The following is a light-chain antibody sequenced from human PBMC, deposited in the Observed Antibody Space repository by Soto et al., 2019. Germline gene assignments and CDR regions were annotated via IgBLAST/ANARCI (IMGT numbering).Light chain of an antibody. CDR2: DVS. V-gene: IGLV2-14*01. CDR3: SSYTSSSPVV. J-gene: IGLJ2*01. CDR1: RRAVGGYNY. Sequence: SALTQPASVSGSPGQSVTISFPGTRRAVGGYNYVSWYQQHPGKAPKLMIYDVSNRPSGVSNRFSGSKSGNTASLTISGLQAEDEADYYCSSYTSSSPVVFGGGTKVTVL.